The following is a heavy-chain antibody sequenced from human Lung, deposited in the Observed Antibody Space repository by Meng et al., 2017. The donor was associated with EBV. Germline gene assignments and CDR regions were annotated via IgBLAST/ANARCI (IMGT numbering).Heavy chain of an antibody. CDR3: ARPDNGGNWYFDN. V-gene: IGHV3-21*01. CDR2: ITSTATYI. CDR1: GFTFSWHT. J-gene: IGHJ4*02. Sequence: VQLLESGGXLVKPGGSLRLLCSASGFTFSWHTMTWVRQAPGKGLQWVSSITSTATYISYATSVKGRFTISRDNAKNSLYLQMISLRAEDTAVYYCARPDNGGNWYFDNWGQGTLVTVSS. D-gene: IGHD4-23*01.